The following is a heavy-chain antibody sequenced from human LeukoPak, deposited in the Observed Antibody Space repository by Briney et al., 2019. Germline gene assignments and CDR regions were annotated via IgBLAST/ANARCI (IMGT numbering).Heavy chain of an antibody. D-gene: IGHD3-10*01. V-gene: IGHV3-21*01. Sequence: GGALRVSCVASGFTFSSYCMNWVRQAPGKGVEWVSSISSSSSYIYYADSVKGRFTISRDIAKNSLYLQMNSLSAEGASVFYCARDFSGGFDYWGQGTLVTVSS. CDR2: ISSSSSYI. J-gene: IGHJ4*02. CDR1: GFTFSSYC. CDR3: ARDFSGGFDY.